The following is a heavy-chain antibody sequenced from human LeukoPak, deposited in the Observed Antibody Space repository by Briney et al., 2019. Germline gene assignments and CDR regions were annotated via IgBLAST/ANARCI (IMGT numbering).Heavy chain of an antibody. CDR3: AREDSSGAFDV. CDR1: GFTFRSYD. D-gene: IGHD3-22*01. V-gene: IGHV3-33*01. Sequence: GGSLRLSCAASGFTFRSYDMHWVRQAPGKGLEWVAVVWYDESNKYYVDSVKGRFTISRDNSKNTLYLQMNSLRVEDTALYYCAREDSSGAFDVWGQGTMVTVSS. J-gene: IGHJ3*01. CDR2: VWYDESNK.